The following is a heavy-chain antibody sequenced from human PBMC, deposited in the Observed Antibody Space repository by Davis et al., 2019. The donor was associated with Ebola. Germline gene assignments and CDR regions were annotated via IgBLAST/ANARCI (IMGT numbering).Heavy chain of an antibody. V-gene: IGHV4-59*01. D-gene: IGHD2-15*01. CDR2: IYYSGST. J-gene: IGHJ5*02. CDR1: GDSISSYY. CDR3: ARDYGVGWFDP. Sequence: SETLSLTCTVSGDSISSYYWSWIRQPPGKGLEWIGYIYYSGSTNYNPSLKSRVTISVDTSKNQFSLKLSSVTAADTAVYYCARDYGVGWFDPWGQGTLVTVSS.